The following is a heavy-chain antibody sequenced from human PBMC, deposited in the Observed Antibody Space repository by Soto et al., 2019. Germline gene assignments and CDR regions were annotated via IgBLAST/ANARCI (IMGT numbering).Heavy chain of an antibody. D-gene: IGHD6-19*01. CDR2: NSGSGGSK. CDR3: AKEDSHRGWDDGFDV. V-gene: IGHV3-23*01. J-gene: IGHJ3*01. CDR1: GFTFSNYA. Sequence: GGSLRLSCAASGFTFSNYAMSWVRQAPGKGLEWVSSNSGSGGSKYYAESVKGRFTISRDNSKNTLYLQMNSLRAEDAAVYYCAKEDSHRGWDDGFDVWGQGAMVTVSS.